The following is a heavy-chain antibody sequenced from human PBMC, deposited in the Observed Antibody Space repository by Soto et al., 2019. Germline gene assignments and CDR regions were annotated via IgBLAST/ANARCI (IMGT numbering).Heavy chain of an antibody. CDR1: GYTFTNFG. J-gene: IGHJ6*03. D-gene: IGHD6-19*01. V-gene: IGHV1-18*01. Sequence: QVQLVQSGAEVKKPGASVKVSCKTSGYTFTNFGITWVRQSPGQGLEWMGWISTYHGNTNYAQKFQGRVTMTTATSTSTAHLELRSLRSDDTAVYYCAGDPSSGRSSGEGAYYHEYIDVWGKVNTVTVAS. CDR2: ISTYHGNT. CDR3: AGDPSSGRSSGEGAYYHEYIDV.